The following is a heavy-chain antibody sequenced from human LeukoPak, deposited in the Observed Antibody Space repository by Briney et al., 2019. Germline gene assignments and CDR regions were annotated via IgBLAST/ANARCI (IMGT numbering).Heavy chain of an antibody. CDR1: GGSVSSGSYY. CDR2: IYYSGST. CDR3: ARRRAVAGTKSLYYFDY. D-gene: IGHD6-19*01. V-gene: IGHV4-39*01. Sequence: SETLSLTCTVSGGSVSSGSYYWSWIRQPPGKGLEWIGSIYYSGSTYYNPSLKSRVTISVDTSKNQFSLKLSSVTAADTAVYYCARRRAVAGTKSLYYFDYWGQGTLVTVSS. J-gene: IGHJ4*02.